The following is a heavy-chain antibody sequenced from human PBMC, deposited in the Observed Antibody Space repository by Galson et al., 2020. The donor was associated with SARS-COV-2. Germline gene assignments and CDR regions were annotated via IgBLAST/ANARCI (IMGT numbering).Heavy chain of an antibody. CDR3: ARGASKKFGMDV. V-gene: IGHV1-69*06. D-gene: IGHD4-4*01. J-gene: IGHJ6*01. CDR1: GDTFSSYA. CDR2: IIPFFGTA. Sequence: SVKVSCKPSGDTFSSYAISWMRQAPGQGLDWMGGIIPFFGTADYAQKFQGRVTITADKSTGAAFMELSSLRSEDTAVYYCARGASKKFGMDVWGQVTTVTVSS.